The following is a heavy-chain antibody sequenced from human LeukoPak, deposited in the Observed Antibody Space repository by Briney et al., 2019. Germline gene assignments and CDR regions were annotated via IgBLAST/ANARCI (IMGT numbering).Heavy chain of an antibody. D-gene: IGHD1-14*01. CDR1: GGSISTYY. Sequence: SETLSLTCTVSGGSISTYYWNWIRQPPGKGLEWVGYSHYSGNTNYNPSLKNRVTISVDTSKNQFSLKLRSVTAADTAMYYCAREEDAGRGIWFDPLGQGTLVTVSS. CDR3: AREEDAGRGIWFDP. J-gene: IGHJ5*02. V-gene: IGHV4-59*01. CDR2: SHYSGNT.